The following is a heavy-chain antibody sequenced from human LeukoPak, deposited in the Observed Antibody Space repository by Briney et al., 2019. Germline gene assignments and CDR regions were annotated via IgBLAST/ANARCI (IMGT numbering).Heavy chain of an antibody. Sequence: SETLSLTCAVYGASFSGYYWNWIRQPPGKGLEWIGEINHSGSTYYNPSLKSRVTISVDTSKNQFSLKLNSVTAADTAVYYCAGVVVVAAGGKGWFDPWGQGTLVTVSS. J-gene: IGHJ5*02. CDR1: GASFSGYY. V-gene: IGHV4-34*01. CDR3: AGVVVVAAGGKGWFDP. D-gene: IGHD2-15*01. CDR2: INHSGST.